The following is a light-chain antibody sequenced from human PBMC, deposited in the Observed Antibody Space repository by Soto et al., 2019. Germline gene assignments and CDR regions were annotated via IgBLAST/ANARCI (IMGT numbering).Light chain of an antibody. J-gene: IGKJ5*01. CDR1: QSISSY. Sequence: DIQMTQSPSSLPSSVADRVTIPCRASQSISSYLNWYQEKPGKAPKLLIYAASSLQSGVPSRFSGSGSGTDFTLTISSLQPEDFATYYCQKSYSTPITVGKGTQLEIK. CDR2: AAS. CDR3: QKSYSTPIT. V-gene: IGKV1-39*01.